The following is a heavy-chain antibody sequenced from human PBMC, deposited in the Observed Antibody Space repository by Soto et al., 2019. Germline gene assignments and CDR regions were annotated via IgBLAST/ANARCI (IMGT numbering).Heavy chain of an antibody. Sequence: ASVKVSCKASGFTFTSSAMQWVRQARGQRLEWIGWIVVGSGNTNYAQKFQERVTITRDMSTSTAYMELSSLRSEDTAVYYCAADRGLRSVTTSPYYYYYMDVWGKGTTVTVSS. CDR1: GFTFTSSA. D-gene: IGHD4-4*01. CDR3: AADRGLRSVTTSPYYYYYMDV. CDR2: IVVGSGNT. V-gene: IGHV1-58*02. J-gene: IGHJ6*03.